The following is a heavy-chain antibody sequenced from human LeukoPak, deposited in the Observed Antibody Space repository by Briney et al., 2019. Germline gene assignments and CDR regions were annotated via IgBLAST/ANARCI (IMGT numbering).Heavy chain of an antibody. CDR2: INHSGST. V-gene: IGHV4-34*01. D-gene: IGHD3-22*01. J-gene: IGHJ4*02. CDR1: GGSFSGYY. CDR3: ARGQGRRYDSSSYYHAFDY. Sequence: SETLSLTCAVYGGSFSGYYWSWIRQPPGKGLEWIGEINHSGSTNYNPSLKSRVTISVDTSKNQFSLKLSSVTAADTAVYYCARGQGRRYDSSSYYHAFDYWGQGTLVTVSS.